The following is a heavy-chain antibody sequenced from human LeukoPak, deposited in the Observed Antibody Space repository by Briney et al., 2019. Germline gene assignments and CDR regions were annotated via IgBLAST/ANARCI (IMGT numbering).Heavy chain of an antibody. CDR1: GVSISNYY. J-gene: IGHJ3*01. V-gene: IGHV4-59*01. CDR3: ARNRPIMGITDAFDV. D-gene: IGHD1-26*01. Sequence: SETLSLTCSVSGVSISNYYWSWIRQSPGRELEWIGHLHYSGSSSYNPSLRSRVTTSVDMSKNQFSLRLTSVTAADTAVYYCARNRPIMGITDAFDVWGHGTMVTVSS. CDR2: LHYSGSS.